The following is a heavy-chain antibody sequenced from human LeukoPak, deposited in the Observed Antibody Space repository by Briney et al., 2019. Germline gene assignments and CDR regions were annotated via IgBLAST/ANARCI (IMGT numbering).Heavy chain of an antibody. CDR1: GGSFSGCY. V-gene: IGHV4-34*01. CDR2: INHSGST. D-gene: IGHD6-6*01. J-gene: IGHJ4*02. CDR3: ARHKYSSWAIFDY. Sequence: PSETLSLTCAVYGGSFSGCYWSWIRQPPGKGLEWTGEINHSGSTNYNPSLKSRVTISVDTSKNQFSLKLSSVTAADTAVYYCARHKYSSWAIFDYWGQGTLVTVSS.